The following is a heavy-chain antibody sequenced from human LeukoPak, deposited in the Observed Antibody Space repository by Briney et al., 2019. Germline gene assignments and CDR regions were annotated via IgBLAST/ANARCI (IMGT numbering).Heavy chain of an antibody. J-gene: IGHJ4*02. CDR3: ARVAYFDTTGEYYNFDY. CDR1: GYSLSRGYY. D-gene: IGHD3-22*01. Sequence: PSETLSLTCTVSGYSLSRGYYWGWIRQPPGKGLEWIGCMYHSGNTYYNPSLKSRVSISLDTSKNQFSLKLSSVTAADAAIYYCARVAYFDTTGEYYNFDYWGQGTLVTVSS. CDR2: MYHSGNT. V-gene: IGHV4-38-2*02.